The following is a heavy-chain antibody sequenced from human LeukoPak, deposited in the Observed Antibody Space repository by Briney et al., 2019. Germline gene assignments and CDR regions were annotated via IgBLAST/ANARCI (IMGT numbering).Heavy chain of an antibody. CDR2: INPNSSGT. V-gene: IGHV1-2*02. D-gene: IGHD6-13*01. Sequence: GSVKVSCKASGYTFTGYYMHWVRQAPGKGLEWKGWINPNSSGTNYAQKFQGRVTMTRDTSISTAYMELSRVRADDTAVYYCARERVGYQKRLHAFDIWGQGTMVTVSS. J-gene: IGHJ3*02. CDR1: GYTFTGYY. CDR3: ARERVGYQKRLHAFDI.